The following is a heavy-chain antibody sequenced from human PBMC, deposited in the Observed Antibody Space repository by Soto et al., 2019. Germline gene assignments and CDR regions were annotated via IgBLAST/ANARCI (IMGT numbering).Heavy chain of an antibody. J-gene: IGHJ6*02. Sequence: GGSLRLSCAASGFTFSSYGMHWVRQAPGKGLEWVAVISYDGSNKYYADSVKGRFTISRDNSKNTLYLQMNSLRAEDTAVYYCAKGRVDTAMLYYYGMDVWGQGTKVTVSS. CDR3: AKGRVDTAMLYYYGMDV. D-gene: IGHD5-18*01. CDR2: ISYDGSNK. CDR1: GFTFSSYG. V-gene: IGHV3-30*18.